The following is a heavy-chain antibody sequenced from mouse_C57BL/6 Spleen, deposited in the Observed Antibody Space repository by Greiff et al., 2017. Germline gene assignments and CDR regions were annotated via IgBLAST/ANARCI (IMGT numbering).Heavy chain of an antibody. Sequence: VQLQQSGAELARPGASVKLSCKASGYTFTSYGISWVKQRTGQGLEWIGEIYPRSGNTYYNEKFKGKATLTADKSSSTAYMELRSLTSEDSAVYVCARWYYGSSYWDYWGQGTTLTVSS. CDR3: ARWYYGSSYWDY. CDR1: GYTFTSYG. D-gene: IGHD1-1*01. J-gene: IGHJ2*01. CDR2: IYPRSGNT. V-gene: IGHV1-81*01.